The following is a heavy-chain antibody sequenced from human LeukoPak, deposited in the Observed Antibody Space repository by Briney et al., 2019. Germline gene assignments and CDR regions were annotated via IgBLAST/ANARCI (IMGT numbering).Heavy chain of an antibody. V-gene: IGHV1-69*05. Sequence: ASVKVSCKASGGTLSSYAISWVRQAPGQGLEWMGGIIPIFGTANYAQKFQGRVTITTDESTSTAYMELSSLRSEDTAVYYCARFSSGSYYTPDAFDIWGQGTMVTVSS. J-gene: IGHJ3*02. CDR1: GGTLSSYA. CDR2: IIPIFGTA. CDR3: ARFSSGSYYTPDAFDI. D-gene: IGHD3-10*01.